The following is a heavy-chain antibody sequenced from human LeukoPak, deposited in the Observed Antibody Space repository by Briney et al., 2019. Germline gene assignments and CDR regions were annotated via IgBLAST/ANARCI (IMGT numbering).Heavy chain of an antibody. Sequence: KASETLSLTCTVSGGSISSYYWSWIRQPPGKGLEWIGYISYSGSTNYKPSLKSRVTISVDTSKNQFSLKLSSVTAADTAVYYCARAVSSDWFDPWGQGTLVTVSS. CDR1: GGSISSYY. J-gene: IGHJ5*02. V-gene: IGHV4-59*01. CDR2: ISYSGST. D-gene: IGHD6-13*01. CDR3: ARAVSSDWFDP.